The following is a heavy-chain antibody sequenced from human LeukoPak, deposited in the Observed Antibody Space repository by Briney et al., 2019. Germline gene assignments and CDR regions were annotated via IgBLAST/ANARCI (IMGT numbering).Heavy chain of an antibody. Sequence: GASVKVSCKASGYTFTSYYMHWVRQAPGQGLEWMGWINPNSGGTNYAQKFQGRVTMTRDTSISTAYMELSRLRSDDTAVYYCARGMIPILYAEYFQHWGQGTLVTVSS. D-gene: IGHD3-16*01. CDR2: INPNSGGT. CDR3: ARGMIPILYAEYFQH. CDR1: GYTFTSYY. V-gene: IGHV1-2*02. J-gene: IGHJ1*01.